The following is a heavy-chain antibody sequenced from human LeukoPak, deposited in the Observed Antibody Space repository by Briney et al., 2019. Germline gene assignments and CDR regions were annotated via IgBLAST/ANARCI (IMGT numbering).Heavy chain of an antibody. CDR1: GGTFSSYA. J-gene: IGHJ6*04. Sequence: SVKDSCKASGGTFSSYAISWVRQAPGQGLEWMGGIIPIFGTANYAQKFQGRVTITADKSTSTAYMELSSLRSEDTAVYYCARSRGGIVVVPAAIRGYYYGMDVWGKGTTVTVSS. D-gene: IGHD2-2*01. V-gene: IGHV1-69*06. CDR3: ARSRGGIVVVPAAIRGYYYGMDV. CDR2: IIPIFGTA.